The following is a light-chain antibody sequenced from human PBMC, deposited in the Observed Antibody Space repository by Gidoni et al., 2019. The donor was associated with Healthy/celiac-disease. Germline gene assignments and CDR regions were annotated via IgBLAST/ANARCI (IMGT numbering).Light chain of an antibody. CDR3: QNYNSEVT. V-gene: IGKV1-27*01. J-gene: IGKJ3*01. CDR2: AAS. CDR1: QGISNY. Sequence: DIQMTQSPSSLSASVGDRVTITCRASQGISNYLAWYQQKPGKVPKLLIYAASTLQSGVPSRFSGSGSGTDFTLTISSLQPEDVATYYCQNYNSEVTFGPGTKVDIK.